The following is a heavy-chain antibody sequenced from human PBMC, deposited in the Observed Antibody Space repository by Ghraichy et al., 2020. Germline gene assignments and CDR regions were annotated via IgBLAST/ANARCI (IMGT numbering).Heavy chain of an antibody. CDR1: GSIVTNYW. D-gene: IGHD6-19*01. CDR2: IDLSDSYT. J-gene: IGHJ4*02. Sequence: GESLNISCQGSGSIVTNYWITWVRQMPGKGLEWIGRIDLSDSYTNYSPSFQGHVTISGDRSTNTAYLQWSSLKASDTAMYFCARPIILAGRVPQYSLDHWGQGTLVAVSS. CDR3: ARPIILAGRVPQYSLDH. V-gene: IGHV5-10-1*01.